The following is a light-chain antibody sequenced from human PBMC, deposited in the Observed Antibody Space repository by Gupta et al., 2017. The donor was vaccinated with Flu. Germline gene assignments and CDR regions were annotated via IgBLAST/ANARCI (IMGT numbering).Light chain of an antibody. CDR3: QQDNNWPPWT. Sequence: EIVMTQSPATLSVSPGERATLSCRPSQSVSSNLAWYQQKPGQAPRLLIYGASTRATGIPARFSGSGYGTEFTLTISSLQSEDFAVYYCQQDNNWPPWTFGQGTKVEIK. CDR1: QSVSSN. J-gene: IGKJ1*01. CDR2: GAS. V-gene: IGKV3-15*01.